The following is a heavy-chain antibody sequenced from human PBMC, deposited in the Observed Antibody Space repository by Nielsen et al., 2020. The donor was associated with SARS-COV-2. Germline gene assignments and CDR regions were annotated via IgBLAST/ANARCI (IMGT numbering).Heavy chain of an antibody. Sequence: GESLKISCAASGFTFSSYAMSWVRQAPGKGLEWVSAISGSGGSTYYADSVKGRFTISRDNSKNTLYLQMNSLRAEDTAVYYCARPHYYYYMDVWGKGTTVTVSS. J-gene: IGHJ6*03. V-gene: IGHV3-23*01. CDR2: ISGSGGST. CDR1: GFTFSSYA. CDR3: ARPHYYYYMDV.